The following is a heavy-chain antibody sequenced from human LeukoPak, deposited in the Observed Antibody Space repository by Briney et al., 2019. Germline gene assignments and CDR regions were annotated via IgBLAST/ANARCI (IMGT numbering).Heavy chain of an antibody. CDR3: ARGGLNYYGSGSYYNWFDP. J-gene: IGHJ5*02. V-gene: IGHV4-34*01. Sequence: PSETLSLTCAVYGGSFSGYYRSWIRQPPGKGLEWIGEINHSGSTNYNPSLKSRVTISVDTSKNQFSLKLSSVTAADTAVYYCARGGLNYYGSGSYYNWFDPWGQGTLVTVSS. D-gene: IGHD3-10*01. CDR2: INHSGST. CDR1: GGSFSGYY.